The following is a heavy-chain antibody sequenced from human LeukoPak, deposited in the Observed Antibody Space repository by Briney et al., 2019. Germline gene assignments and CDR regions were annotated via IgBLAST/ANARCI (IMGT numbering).Heavy chain of an antibody. D-gene: IGHD2-2*02. Sequence: SQTLSLTCTVSGGSVSSTDYYWSWIRQPPGKGLEWIGYIYYSGSTNYNPSLKSRVSISADTSKNQFTLKLNSATAADTAVYYCAAILLVPAAIDYWGQGTLVTVSS. J-gene: IGHJ4*02. CDR2: IYYSGST. V-gene: IGHV4-30-4*01. CDR3: AAILLVPAAIDY. CDR1: GGSVSSTDYY.